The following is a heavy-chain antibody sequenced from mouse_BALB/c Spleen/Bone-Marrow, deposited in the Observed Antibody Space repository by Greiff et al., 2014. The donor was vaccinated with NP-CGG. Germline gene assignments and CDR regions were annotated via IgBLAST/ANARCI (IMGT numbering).Heavy chain of an antibody. CDR3: ARHHRYAYYFDY. D-gene: IGHD2-14*01. J-gene: IGHJ2*01. V-gene: IGHV1S130*01. CDR2: IHPISGNT. Sequence: VQLQQSGPGLVRPGTSVKLSRKASGYTFTSSWIHWARQRPGQGLEWIGEIHPISGNTNYNEKFKGKATLTIDTSSSTAYVDLSSLTSEVSAVYYCARHHRYAYYFDYWGQGTTLTVSS. CDR1: GYTFTSSW.